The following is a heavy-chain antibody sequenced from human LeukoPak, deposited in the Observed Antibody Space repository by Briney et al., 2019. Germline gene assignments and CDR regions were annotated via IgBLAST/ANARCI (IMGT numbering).Heavy chain of an antibody. Sequence: PGGSLRLSCAASGFTFSNAWMNWVRQAPGKGLEWVGRFKSKVDGGTTDYAAPVKGRFTISRDDSKNMLYLQLNSLTTEDTAVYYCTTATGYTYGKLPYFDYWGQGTLVTVSS. J-gene: IGHJ4*02. CDR2: FKSKVDGGTT. CDR1: GFTFSNAW. CDR3: TTATGYTYGKLPYFDY. D-gene: IGHD5-18*01. V-gene: IGHV3-15*07.